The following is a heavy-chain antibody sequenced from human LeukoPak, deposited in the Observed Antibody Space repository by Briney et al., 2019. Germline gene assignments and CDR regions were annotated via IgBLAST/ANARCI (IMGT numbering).Heavy chain of an antibody. D-gene: IGHD3-10*01. CDR3: ARLRGFGELLTPPDY. J-gene: IGHJ4*02. CDR1: GYTFTGYY. V-gene: IGHV1-2*02. Sequence: ASVKVSCKASGYTFTGYYIHWVRQAPGQGLEWMGWINPNSGGTNYAQKFQGRVTMTRDTSISTAYMELSRLRSDDTAVYYCARLRGFGELLTPPDYWGQGTLVTVSS. CDR2: INPNSGGT.